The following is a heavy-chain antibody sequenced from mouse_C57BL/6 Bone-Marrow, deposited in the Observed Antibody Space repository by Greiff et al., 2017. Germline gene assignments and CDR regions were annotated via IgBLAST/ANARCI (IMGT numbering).Heavy chain of an antibody. J-gene: IGHJ3*01. V-gene: IGHV5-9-1*02. CDR1: GFTFSSYA. D-gene: IGHD1-1*02. Sequence: EVMLVESGEGLVKPGGSLKLSCAASGFTFSSYAMSWVRQTPEKRLEWVAYISSGGDYIYYADTVKGRFTISRDNARNTLYLQMSSLKSEDTAMYYCTRGGGYPPWFAYWGQGTLVTVSA. CDR3: TRGGGYPPWFAY. CDR2: ISSGGDYI.